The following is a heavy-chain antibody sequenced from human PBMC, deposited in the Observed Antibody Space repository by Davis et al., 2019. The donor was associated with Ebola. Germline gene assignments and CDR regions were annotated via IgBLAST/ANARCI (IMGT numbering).Heavy chain of an antibody. Sequence: SETLSLTCTVSGGSVSSGSYYWSWIRQPPGKGLEWIRYIYYSGSTNYNPSLKSRVTISVDTSKNQFSLKLSSVTAADTAVYYCAMGGYSRYNWFDPWGQGTLVTVSS. CDR1: GGSVSSGSYY. CDR2: IYYSGST. J-gene: IGHJ5*02. CDR3: AMGGYSRYNWFDP. D-gene: IGHD5-18*01. V-gene: IGHV4-61*01.